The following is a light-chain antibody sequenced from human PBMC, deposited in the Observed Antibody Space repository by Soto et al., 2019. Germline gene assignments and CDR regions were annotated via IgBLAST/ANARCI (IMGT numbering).Light chain of an antibody. CDR3: QQTYSTPPT. Sequence: DIQITQSPSSLSASVGDRVTITCRASQSISTYLNWYQQKAGLAPKLLIYAASSLQSGVPSRFSGSGSGTDFTLTISSLQPEDFANYYCQQTYSTPPTFGQGTKVDIK. CDR2: AAS. J-gene: IGKJ1*01. V-gene: IGKV1-39*01. CDR1: QSISTY.